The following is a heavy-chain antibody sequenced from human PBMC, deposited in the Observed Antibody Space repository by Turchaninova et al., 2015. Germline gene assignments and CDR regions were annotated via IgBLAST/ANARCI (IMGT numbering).Heavy chain of an antibody. V-gene: IGHV2-5*02. D-gene: IGHD6-6*01. CDR2: IYWDDDK. CDR1: GFSLSTTGVG. J-gene: IGHJ4*02. CDR3: AKLYGAARPHFDF. Sequence: QITLKESGPTLVKPTQTLTLTCTFSGFSLSTTGVGVGWIRQPPGKAREWLALIYWDDDKRYRPSLNNRLTITKATPNNQVVLTMTNMDPEDTATFYCAKLYGAARPHFDFWGQGILVTVSS.